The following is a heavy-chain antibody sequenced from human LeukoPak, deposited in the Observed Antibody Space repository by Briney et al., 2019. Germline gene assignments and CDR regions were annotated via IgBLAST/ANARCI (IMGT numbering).Heavy chain of an antibody. CDR1: GFTFSSYS. Sequence: GGSLRLSCAASGFTFSSYSMNWVRQAPGKGLEWVSYISSSSSTIYYADSVKGRFTISRDNAKNSLYLQMNSLRAEDTAVYYCARETPYYYDSSGGPGDYWGQGTLVTVSS. J-gene: IGHJ4*02. CDR2: ISSSSSTI. D-gene: IGHD3-22*01. V-gene: IGHV3-48*01. CDR3: ARETPYYYDSSGGPGDY.